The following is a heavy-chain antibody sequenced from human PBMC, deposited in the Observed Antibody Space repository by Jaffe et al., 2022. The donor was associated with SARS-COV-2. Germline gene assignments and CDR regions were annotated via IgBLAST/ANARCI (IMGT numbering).Heavy chain of an antibody. CDR1: GFTFSSYG. J-gene: IGHJ4*02. D-gene: IGHD6-13*01. CDR2: ISYDGSNK. V-gene: IGHV3-30*18. Sequence: QVQLVESGGGVVQPGRSLRLSCAASGFTFSSYGMHWVRQAPGKGLEWVAVISYDGSNKYYADSVKGRFTISRDNSKNTLYLQMNSLRAEDTAVYYCAKGGSSWVQSFDYWGQGTLVTVSS. CDR3: AKGGSSWVQSFDY.